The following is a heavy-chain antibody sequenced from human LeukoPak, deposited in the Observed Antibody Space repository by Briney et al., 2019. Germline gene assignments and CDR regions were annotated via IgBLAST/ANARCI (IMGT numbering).Heavy chain of an antibody. CDR3: AKGEVDSSGYYPRLH. J-gene: IGHJ4*02. Sequence: GGSLRLSCAASGFTFSSYSMNWVRQAPWKGLEWVSYISSSSSTIYYADSVKGRFTISRDNSKNTLYLQMNSLRAEDTAVYYCAKGEVDSSGYYPRLHWGQGTLVTVSS. V-gene: IGHV3-48*01. CDR2: ISSSSSTI. CDR1: GFTFSSYS. D-gene: IGHD3-22*01.